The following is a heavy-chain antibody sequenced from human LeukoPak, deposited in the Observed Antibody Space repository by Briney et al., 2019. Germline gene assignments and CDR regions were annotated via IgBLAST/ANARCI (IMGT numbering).Heavy chain of an antibody. CDR1: AGSFSDYS. Sequence: WETLSLTCAVYAGSFSDYSWSWLRQPPGKGLEWIGEIDHRGSTSYNPSLKSRLTISVDTSKKQFSLKLNSVTAADTAVYYCATRLPTDYWGQGTLLTVPS. CDR3: ATRLPTDY. CDR2: IDHRGST. V-gene: IGHV4-34*01. J-gene: IGHJ4*02. D-gene: IGHD5-12*01.